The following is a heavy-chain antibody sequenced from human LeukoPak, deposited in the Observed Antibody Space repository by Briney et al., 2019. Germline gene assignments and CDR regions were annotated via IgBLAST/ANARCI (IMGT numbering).Heavy chain of an antibody. CDR2: IYYSGTT. CDR3: ARGDSGASEYFQD. V-gene: IGHV4-31*03. D-gene: IGHD6-25*01. J-gene: IGHJ1*01. CDR1: GASINNGGYY. Sequence: SQTLSLTCNVSGASINNGGYYWPWIRQHPGKGLEWIGYIYYSGTTYYNPSLKSRIIMSIDTSKNHFSLRLNSVTAADTAVYFCARGDSGASEYFQDWGQGTLVTVSS.